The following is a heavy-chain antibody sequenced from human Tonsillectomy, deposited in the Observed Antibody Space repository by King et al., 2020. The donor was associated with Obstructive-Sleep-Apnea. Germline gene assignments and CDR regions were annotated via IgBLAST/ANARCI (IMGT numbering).Heavy chain of an antibody. CDR1: EFTFASYG. Sequence: EAQLVQSGGGLVQPGGSLRLSCEASEFTFASYGMSWVRQAPGKGLEWLSTISGSGDTTDYDDSVNGRFIISRDNSKDILYLQMNRLRDDDAAEYYCVAGGGYHYEESFDYWGQGTLVSVSP. CDR2: ISGSGDTT. V-gene: IGHV3-23*04. D-gene: IGHD5-12*01. J-gene: IGHJ4*02. CDR3: VAGGGYHYEESFDY.